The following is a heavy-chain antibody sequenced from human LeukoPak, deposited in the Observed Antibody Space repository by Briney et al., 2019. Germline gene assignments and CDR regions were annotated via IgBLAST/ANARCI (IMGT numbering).Heavy chain of an antibody. CDR1: GFTFSSFA. Sequence: GGSLRLSCVASGFTFSSFAINWVRQAPGKGLEWVANIKQDGSEKYYVDSVKGRFTISRDNAKNSLYLQMNNLRAEDTAVYYCARGSNGALDYWGQGTRVTVSS. CDR3: ARGSNGALDY. D-gene: IGHD3-16*01. J-gene: IGHJ4*02. CDR2: IKQDGSEK. V-gene: IGHV3-7*01.